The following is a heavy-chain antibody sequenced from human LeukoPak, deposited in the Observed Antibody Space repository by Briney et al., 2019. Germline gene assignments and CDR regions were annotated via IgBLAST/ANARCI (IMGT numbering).Heavy chain of an antibody. CDR1: GFTFSSYW. J-gene: IGHJ3*02. CDR2: MNDDGTIT. CDR3: ARSVPGNAFDI. Sequence: PGGSLRLSCAASGFTFSSYWMHWFRQAPGKGLVWVSRMNDDGTITTYADSVKGRFTISRDNAKNRLYLQMNSLRVEDTAVYYCARSVPGNAFDIWGQGTMVTVSS. D-gene: IGHD2-2*01. V-gene: IGHV3-74*01.